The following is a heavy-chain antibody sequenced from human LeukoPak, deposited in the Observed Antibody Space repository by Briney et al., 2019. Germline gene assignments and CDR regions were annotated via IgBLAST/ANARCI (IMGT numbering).Heavy chain of an antibody. CDR2: INAGNGNT. V-gene: IGHV1-3*01. CDR1: GYTFTSYA. J-gene: IGHJ4*02. CDR3: ARVGYYDGSGYYY. D-gene: IGHD3-22*01. Sequence: ASVKVSCKASGYTFTSYAMHWVRQAPGQRLEWMGRINAGNGNTKYSQKFQGRVTITRDTFASTAYMELSSLGSEDTAVYYCARVGYYDGSGYYYWGQGTLVTVSS.